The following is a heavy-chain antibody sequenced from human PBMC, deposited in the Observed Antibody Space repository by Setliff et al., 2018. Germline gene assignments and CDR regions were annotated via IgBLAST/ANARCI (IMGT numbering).Heavy chain of an antibody. CDR2: IYYGGST. D-gene: IGHD5-12*01. CDR3: ARGGYSRGPPVYYFDY. J-gene: IGHJ4*02. CDR1: GGSISSYY. V-gene: IGHV4-59*12. Sequence: SETLSLTCTVSGGSISSYYWSWIRQPPGKRLEWIGYIYYGGSTNYNPSLESRVTISVDTPKNQFSLKLSSVTAADTAVYYCARGGYSRGPPVYYFDYWGQGTLVTVSS.